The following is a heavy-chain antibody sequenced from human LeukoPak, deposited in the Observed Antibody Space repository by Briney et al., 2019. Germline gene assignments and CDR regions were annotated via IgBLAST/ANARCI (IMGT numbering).Heavy chain of an antibody. CDR1: GLTVSSNY. CDR2: IYSGGST. V-gene: IGHV3-53*01. D-gene: IGHD1-26*01. J-gene: IGHJ4*02. CDR3: ARYSGSYYDYFDY. Sequence: GGSLRLSCAASGLTVSSNYMSWVRQAPGKGLEWVSVIYSGGSTYYADSVKGRFTISRDNSKNTLYLQMNSLRAEDTAVYYCARYSGSYYDYFDYWGQGTLVTVSS.